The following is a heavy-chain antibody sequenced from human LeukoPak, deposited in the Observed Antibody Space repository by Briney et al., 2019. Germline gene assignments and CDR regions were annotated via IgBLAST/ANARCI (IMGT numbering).Heavy chain of an antibody. CDR2: ISSSRRYI. Sequence: PGGSLRLSCTASGFTFTYYTMTWVRQPPGKGLESVSSISSSRRYIYYADSVKGRFTISRDNTKNSLYLQMNTLRAEDTAVYFCARDLRLEDVEMATMMDFWGQGTLVTVSS. CDR3: ARDLRLEDVEMATMMDF. J-gene: IGHJ4*02. V-gene: IGHV3-21*01. CDR1: GFTFTYYT. D-gene: IGHD5-24*01.